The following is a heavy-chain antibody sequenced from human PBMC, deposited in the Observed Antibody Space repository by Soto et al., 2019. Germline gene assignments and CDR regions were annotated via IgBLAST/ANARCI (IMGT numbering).Heavy chain of an antibody. D-gene: IGHD6-19*01. J-gene: IGHJ4*02. V-gene: IGHV3-30*18. CDR1: GFTFSSFG. Sequence: GGSLRLSCAASGFTFSSFGMHWVRQAPGKGLEWVALISYDGSNKYYADSVKGRFTISRDKSKNTLYLQMNSLRAEDTAVYYCAKDRGWSSADLDYWGQGTLVTVSS. CDR3: AKDRGWSSADLDY. CDR2: ISYDGSNK.